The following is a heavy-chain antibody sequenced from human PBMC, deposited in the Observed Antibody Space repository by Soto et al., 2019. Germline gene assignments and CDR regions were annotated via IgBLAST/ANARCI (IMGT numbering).Heavy chain of an antibody. Sequence: NPSETLSLTCTVSGGSISSSSYYWGWIRQPPGKGLEWIGSIYYSGSTYYNPSLKSRVTISVDTSKNQFSLKLSSVTAADTAVYYCARPPPGGWFGELTGDDAFDIWGQGTMVTVSS. CDR3: ARPPPGGWFGELTGDDAFDI. J-gene: IGHJ3*02. V-gene: IGHV4-39*01. D-gene: IGHD3-10*01. CDR2: IYYSGST. CDR1: GGSISSSSYY.